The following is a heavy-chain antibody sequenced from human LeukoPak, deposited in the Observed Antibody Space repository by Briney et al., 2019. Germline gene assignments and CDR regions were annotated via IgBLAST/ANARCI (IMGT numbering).Heavy chain of an antibody. Sequence: GGPLRLSCAASGFTFSSYGMHWVRPAPGKGLEWVAVISYDGSNKYYADSVKGRFTISRDNSKNTLYLQMNSLRAEDTAVYYCAKEGPQLVRAEYFQHWGQGTLVTVSS. CDR1: GFTFSSYG. CDR2: ISYDGSNK. CDR3: AKEGPQLVRAEYFQH. D-gene: IGHD6-13*01. J-gene: IGHJ1*01. V-gene: IGHV3-30*18.